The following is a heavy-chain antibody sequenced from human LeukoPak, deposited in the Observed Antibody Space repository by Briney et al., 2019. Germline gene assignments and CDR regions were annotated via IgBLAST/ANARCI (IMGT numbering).Heavy chain of an antibody. J-gene: IGHJ2*01. V-gene: IGHV4-59*01. CDR3: ARDPPQPGIAAAGYFDL. CDR2: VYYSGST. Sequence: TSDTLSLTCTVSGDTISSYSWSWIRQRPGKGLDPIVYVYYSGSTNYNPSLKSRVTISADTSKNQFSLKVRSVTAADTAVYYCARDPPQPGIAAAGYFDLWGRGTLVTVSS. D-gene: IGHD6-13*01. CDR1: GDTISSYS.